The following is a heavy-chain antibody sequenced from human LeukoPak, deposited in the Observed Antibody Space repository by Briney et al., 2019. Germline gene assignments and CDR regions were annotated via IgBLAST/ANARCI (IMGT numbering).Heavy chain of an antibody. CDR2: INPNSGGT. D-gene: IGHD5-12*01. CDR3: ARGGYSGYEDCYYYGMDV. V-gene: IGHV1-2*02. CDR1: GYTFTGYY. J-gene: IGHJ6*02. Sequence: GASVKVSCKASGYTFTGYYMHWVRQAPGQGLEWMGWINPNSGGTNYAQKFQGRVTMTRDTSISTAYMELSRLRSDDTAVYYCARGGYSGYEDCYYYGMDVWGQGTTVTVSS.